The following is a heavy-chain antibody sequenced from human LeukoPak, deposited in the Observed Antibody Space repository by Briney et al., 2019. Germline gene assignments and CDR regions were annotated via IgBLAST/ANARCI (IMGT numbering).Heavy chain of an antibody. Sequence: SETLSLTCTVSSGSISSYYWSWIRQPPGKGLDWIGYIFYSGSTNYNPSLMSRVTISVDTSKNQFSLKLTSMTAADTAVYYCARGIYGYRFSFDYWGQGTLVTVSS. V-gene: IGHV4-59*01. CDR3: ARGIYGYRFSFDY. J-gene: IGHJ4*02. CDR2: IFYSGST. D-gene: IGHD5-18*01. CDR1: SGSISSYY.